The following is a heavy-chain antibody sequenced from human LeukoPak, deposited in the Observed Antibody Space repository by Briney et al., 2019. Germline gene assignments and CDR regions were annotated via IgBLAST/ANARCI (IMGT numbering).Heavy chain of an antibody. Sequence: GGSLRLSCEGSGFTFSNYWMGWVRQAPGKGLQWVANIKTDGSEKYYVDSVKGRFTISRDNAKNSLYLQMNSLRAEDTAVYYCATYSSLNRREFQYWGQGTLLTVFS. J-gene: IGHJ1*01. V-gene: IGHV3-7*01. CDR3: ATYSSLNRREFQY. CDR2: IKTDGSEK. CDR1: GFTFSNYW. D-gene: IGHD3-22*01.